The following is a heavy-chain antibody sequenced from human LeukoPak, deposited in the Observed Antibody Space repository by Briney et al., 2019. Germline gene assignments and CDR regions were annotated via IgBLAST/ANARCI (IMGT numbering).Heavy chain of an antibody. CDR1: GGSIRSSSYY. CDR2: IYYSGST. Sequence: SETLSLTCTVSGGSIRSSSYYWGWIRQPPGKGLEWIGSIYYSGSTYYNPSLKSRVTISVDTSKNQFSLKLSSVTAADTAVYYCAGAPNPNYFDYWGQGTLVTVSS. J-gene: IGHJ4*02. D-gene: IGHD4/OR15-4a*01. CDR3: AGAPNPNYFDY. V-gene: IGHV4-39*01.